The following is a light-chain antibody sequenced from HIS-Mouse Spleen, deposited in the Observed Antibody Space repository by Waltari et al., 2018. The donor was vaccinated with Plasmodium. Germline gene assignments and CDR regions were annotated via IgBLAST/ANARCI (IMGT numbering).Light chain of an antibody. CDR1: QSVSSSY. Sequence: DIVMTQSPATLSLSPGARATLSSRASQSVSSSYLSWYQQKPGQAPRLLIYGASTRATGIPARFSGSGSGTDFTLTISSLQPEDFAVYYCQQDYNLPYTFGQGTKLEIK. J-gene: IGKJ2*01. CDR3: QQDYNLPYT. CDR2: GAS. V-gene: IGKV3D-7*01.